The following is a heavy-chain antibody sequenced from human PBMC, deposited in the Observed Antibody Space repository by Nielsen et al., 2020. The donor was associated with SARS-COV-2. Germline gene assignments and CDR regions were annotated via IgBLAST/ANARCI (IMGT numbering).Heavy chain of an antibody. D-gene: IGHD5-24*01. Sequence: GESLKISCAASGFTFNSYAMHWVRQAPGKGLEWVAVISYDGSNKYYADSVKGRFTISRDNSKNTLYLQMNSLRAEDTAVYYCATRDGYNPFDYWGQGTLVTVSS. CDR2: ISYDGSNK. CDR1: GFTFNSYA. CDR3: ATRDGYNPFDY. J-gene: IGHJ4*02. V-gene: IGHV3-30-3*01.